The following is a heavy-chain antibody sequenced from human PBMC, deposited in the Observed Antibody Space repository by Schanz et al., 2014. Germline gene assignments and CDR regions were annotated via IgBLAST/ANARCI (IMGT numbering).Heavy chain of an antibody. CDR1: GYTFTNNY. V-gene: IGHV1-46*01. CDR3: ARERPRKGDFDY. J-gene: IGHJ4*02. D-gene: IGHD1-26*01. CDR2: IFLNDGGT. Sequence: QVQLVQSGAEVKKPGASVKVSCTASGYTFTNNYIHWVRQAPGQGLEWLGTIFLNDGGTHSAEKFQGRIIMTRDTSTSTVYLDLSSLRSEDTAVYYCARERPRKGDFDYWGQGTLVTVSS.